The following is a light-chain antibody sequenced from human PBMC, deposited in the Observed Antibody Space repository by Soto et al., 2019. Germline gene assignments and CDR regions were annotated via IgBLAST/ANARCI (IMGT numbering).Light chain of an antibody. CDR2: GAS. J-gene: IGKJ1*01. V-gene: IGKV3-20*01. Sequence: EIVLTQSPGTLSLSPGERATLSCRASQTLSSNSLAWYQQRPGQTPRVLVYGASNRATGIPDKFSGSGSGTDFTLTISRLEPEDFAVYYCQQYQNSPRTFGQGTKVEIK. CDR3: QQYQNSPRT. CDR1: QTLSSNS.